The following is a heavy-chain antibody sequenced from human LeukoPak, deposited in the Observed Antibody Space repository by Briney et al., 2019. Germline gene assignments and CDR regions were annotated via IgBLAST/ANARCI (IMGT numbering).Heavy chain of an antibody. CDR2: INHSGST. V-gene: IGHV4-39*07. J-gene: IGHJ4*02. CDR3: ARFCGYGGKGVDY. Sequence: PSETLSLTCPVSGGSVSSSRYYWGWIRQPPGKGLEWIGEINHSGSTNYNPSLKSRVTISVDTSKNQFSLKLSSVTAADTAVYYCARFCGYGGKGVDYWGQGTLVTVSS. CDR1: GGSVSSSRYY. D-gene: IGHD5-12*01.